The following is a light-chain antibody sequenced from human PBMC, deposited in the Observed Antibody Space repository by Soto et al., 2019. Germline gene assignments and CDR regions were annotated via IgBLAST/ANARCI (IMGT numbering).Light chain of an antibody. CDR2: DAS. Sequence: EIVLTQSPATLSLSPGEIATRACSASQSVSSYLAWYQQKPGQAPRLLIYDASNRATGIPARFSGSGSGTDFTLTISRLEPEDFAVYYCQQYGSSLGVTFGGGTKVDIK. J-gene: IGKJ4*01. V-gene: IGKV3-20*01. CDR1: QSVSSY. CDR3: QQYGSSLGVT.